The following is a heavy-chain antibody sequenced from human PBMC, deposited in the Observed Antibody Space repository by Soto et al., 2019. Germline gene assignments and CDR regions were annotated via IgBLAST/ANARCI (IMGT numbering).Heavy chain of an antibody. V-gene: IGHV3-33*01. D-gene: IGHD2-15*01. J-gene: IGHJ2*01. CDR1: GFTFSSYG. CDR3: ARDECSCGSCYFTRYFDL. CDR2: IWYDGSNK. Sequence: QVQLVESGGGVVQPGRSLRLSCAASGFTFSSYGMHWVRQAPGKGLEWVAVIWYDGSNKYYADSVKGRFTISRDNSKNTLYLEMNSLRGEDTAVYYCARDECSCGSCYFTRYFDLWGRGTLVTVSS.